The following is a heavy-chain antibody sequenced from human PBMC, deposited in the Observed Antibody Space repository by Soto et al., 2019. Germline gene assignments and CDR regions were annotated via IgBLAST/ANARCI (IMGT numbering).Heavy chain of an antibody. D-gene: IGHD5-12*01. V-gene: IGHV1-69*02. CDR3: ARGGYSGYFAWDY. Sequence: QVQLVQSGAEVKKPGSSVKVSCKASGGTFSSYTISWVRQAPGQGLEWMGRIIPILGIANYAQKFQGRVTITADKSTSTAYMELSSPRSEDTAVYYCARGGYSGYFAWDYWGQGTLVTVSS. CDR1: GGTFSSYT. CDR2: IIPILGIA. J-gene: IGHJ4*02.